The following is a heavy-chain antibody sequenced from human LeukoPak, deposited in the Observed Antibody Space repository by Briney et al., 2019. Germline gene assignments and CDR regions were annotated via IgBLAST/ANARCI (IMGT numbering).Heavy chain of an antibody. CDR3: ARDFLPHDAFDI. CDR2: IIPIFGTA. Sequence: ASVKVSCKASGGTFSSYAISWVRQAPGQGLEWMGRIIPIFGTANYAQKFQGRVTITTDESTSTAYMELSSLRSEDTAVYYCARDFLPHDAFDIWGQGTIVTVSS. D-gene: IGHD2/OR15-2a*01. J-gene: IGHJ3*02. CDR1: GGTFSSYA. V-gene: IGHV1-69*05.